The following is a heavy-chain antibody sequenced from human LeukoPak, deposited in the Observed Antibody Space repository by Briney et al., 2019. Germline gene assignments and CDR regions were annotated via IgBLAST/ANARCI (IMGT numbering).Heavy chain of an antibody. CDR3: VRATYYDTSGYYQPDF. D-gene: IGHD3-22*01. CDR1: GFTFSGHE. V-gene: IGHV3-48*03. Sequence: GGSLRLSCVASGFTFSGHEMNWVRQAPGKGLEWVSCISSSGSAKYYPDSVQGRFTISRDNAKNSLYLQMSGLRAEDTAVYYCVRATYYDTSGYYQPDFWGQGTLVTVSS. CDR2: ISSSGSAK. J-gene: IGHJ4*02.